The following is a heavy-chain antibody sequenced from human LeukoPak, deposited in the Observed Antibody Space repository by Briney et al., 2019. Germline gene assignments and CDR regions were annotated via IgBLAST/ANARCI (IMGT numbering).Heavy chain of an antibody. CDR3: ARGGYCSSTSCCLDY. CDR2: IYYSVST. J-gene: IGHJ4*02. D-gene: IGHD2-2*01. CDR1: GGSISSGGYY. Sequence: SQTLSLTCTVSGGSISSGGYYWSWIPQHPGKGLEWIWYIYYSVSTYYNPSLKSRVTISVDTSKNQFSLKLSSVTAADTAVYYCARGGYCSSTSCCLDYWGQGTLVTVSS. V-gene: IGHV4-31*03.